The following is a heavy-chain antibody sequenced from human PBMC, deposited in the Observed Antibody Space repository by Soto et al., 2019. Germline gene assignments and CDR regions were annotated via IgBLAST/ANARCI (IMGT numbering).Heavy chain of an antibody. D-gene: IGHD4-17*01. CDR1: GGSISSSSYY. J-gene: IGHJ1*01. CDR3: ARRAHIDDYGPDEYFQH. V-gene: IGHV4-39*01. Sequence: SETLSLTCTVSGGSISSSSYYWGWIRQPPGKGLEWTGSIYYSGSTYYNPSLKSRVTISVDTSKNQFSLKLSSVTAADTAVYYCARRAHIDDYGPDEYFQHWGQGTLVTVSS. CDR2: IYYSGST.